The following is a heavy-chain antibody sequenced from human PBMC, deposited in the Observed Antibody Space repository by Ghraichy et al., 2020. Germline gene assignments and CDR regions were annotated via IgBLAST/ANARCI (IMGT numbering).Heavy chain of an antibody. CDR1: GGSFSGYY. CDR2: INHSGST. V-gene: IGHV4-34*01. D-gene: IGHD3-10*01. J-gene: IGHJ3*02. Sequence: SETLSLTCAVYGGSFSGYYWSWIRQPPGKGLEWIGEINHSGSTNYNPSLKSRVTISVDTSKNQFSLKLSSVTAADTAVYYCARAFGWSAFDIWGQGTMVTVSS. CDR3: ARAFGWSAFDI.